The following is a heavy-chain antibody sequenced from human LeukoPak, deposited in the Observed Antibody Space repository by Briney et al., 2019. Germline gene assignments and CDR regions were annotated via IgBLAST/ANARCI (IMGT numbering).Heavy chain of an antibody. CDR1: GFTFSSYT. J-gene: IGHJ4*02. CDR3: AREPSDFGEEPFDY. D-gene: IGHD3-10*01. Sequence: GGSLRLSCAASGFTFSSYTLNWVRQAPGKGLELVSSISSSSSYIYYADSLKGRFTISRDNAKNTLYLQMNSLRAEDTAVYYCAREPSDFGEEPFDYWGQGTLVTVSS. CDR2: ISSSSSYI. V-gene: IGHV3-21*06.